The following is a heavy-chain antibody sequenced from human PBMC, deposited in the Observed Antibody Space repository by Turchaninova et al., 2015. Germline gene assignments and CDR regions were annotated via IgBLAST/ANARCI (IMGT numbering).Heavy chain of an antibody. V-gene: IGHV1-46*01. Sequence: VQLVQSGAEVMKPGYSRTGTCKASGDTGYRVHGVRQAPGKGLELMGIMFASGDIRGSAQKFRGRITMTRDTSTSAVYMELSGLTSDDTAVYYCATERPAAGCFDTWGQGTLVTVSS. CDR1: GDTGYR. D-gene: IGHD6-13*01. CDR2: MFASGDIR. J-gene: IGHJ5*02. CDR3: ATERPAAGCFDT.